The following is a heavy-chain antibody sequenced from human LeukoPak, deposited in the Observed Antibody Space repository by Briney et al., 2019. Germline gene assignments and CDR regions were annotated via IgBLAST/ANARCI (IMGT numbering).Heavy chain of an antibody. Sequence: SETLSLTCTVSGGSISTYYGNWIRQAPGKGLEWIGYIYYSGSTNYNPSLKSRVAMSVDTSRNQFSLKLSSVTAADTAIYYCARGISTHWFDPWGQGTLVIVSS. V-gene: IGHV4-59*01. CDR1: GGSISTYY. CDR3: ARGISTHWFDP. J-gene: IGHJ5*02. D-gene: IGHD3-3*02. CDR2: IYYSGST.